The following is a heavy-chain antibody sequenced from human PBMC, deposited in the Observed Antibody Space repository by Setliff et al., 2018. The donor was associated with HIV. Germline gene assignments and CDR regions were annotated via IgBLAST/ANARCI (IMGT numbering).Heavy chain of an antibody. CDR2: IIPILGTA. D-gene: IGHD3-3*01. CDR3: VRGVQSPPHYSYYYMDV. V-gene: IGHV1-69*08. Sequence: ASVKVSCKASTGTFTTYRFTWVRQAPGQGLEWMGRIIPILGTANYAQNFQGRLTITADKSTSTTYMELTSLRFDDPAMYYCVRGVQSPPHYSYYYMDVWGEGTMVTVSS. J-gene: IGHJ6*03. CDR1: TGTFTTYR.